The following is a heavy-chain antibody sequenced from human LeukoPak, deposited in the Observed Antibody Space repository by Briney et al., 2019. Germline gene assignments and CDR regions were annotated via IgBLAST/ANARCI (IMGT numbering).Heavy chain of an antibody. CDR3: ARLLARNCSSTRCYLRDFDY. CDR2: INHSGST. D-gene: IGHD2-2*01. Sequence: SETLSLTCAVYGGSFSGYYWSWIRQPPGKGLEWIGEINHSGSTNYNPSLKSRVTISVDTSKNQFSLKLSSVTAADTAVYYCARLLARNCSSTRCYLRDFDYWGQGTLVTVSS. V-gene: IGHV4-34*01. J-gene: IGHJ4*02. CDR1: GGSFSGYY.